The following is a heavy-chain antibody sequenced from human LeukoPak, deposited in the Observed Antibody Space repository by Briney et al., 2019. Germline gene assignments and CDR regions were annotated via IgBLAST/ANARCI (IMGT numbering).Heavy chain of an antibody. D-gene: IGHD6-13*01. Sequence: PSETLSLTCTVSGGSISSYHWTWIRQPPGKGLEWIGHIYYSGSTNYNPSLKSRVTISVDTSKNQFSLKLSSVTAADTALYYCASSSNLLSAGTTFDYWGQGTLVTVSS. CDR2: IYYSGST. CDR3: ASSSNLLSAGTTFDY. J-gene: IGHJ4*02. V-gene: IGHV4-59*01. CDR1: GGSISSYH.